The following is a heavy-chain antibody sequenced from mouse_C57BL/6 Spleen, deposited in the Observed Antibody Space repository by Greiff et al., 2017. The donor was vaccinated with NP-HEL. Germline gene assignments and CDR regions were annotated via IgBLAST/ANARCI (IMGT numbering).Heavy chain of an antibody. CDR3: ARSLPPLLRVYAMDY. D-gene: IGHD1-1*01. CDR2: IDPSDSYT. CDR1: GYTFTSYW. J-gene: IGHJ4*01. Sequence: VQLQQSGAELVMPGASVKLSCKASGYTFTSYWMHWVKQRPGQGLEWIGEIDPSDSYTNYNQKFKGKSTLTVDKSSSTAYMQLSILTSEDSAVYYCARSLPPLLRVYAMDYWGQGTSVTVSS. V-gene: IGHV1-69*01.